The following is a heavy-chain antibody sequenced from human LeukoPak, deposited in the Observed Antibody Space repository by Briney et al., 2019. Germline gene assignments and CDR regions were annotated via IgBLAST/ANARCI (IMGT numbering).Heavy chain of an antibody. D-gene: IGHD3-22*01. CDR3: ARDYDGSGYFDY. CDR2: ISSSNNYI. V-gene: IGHV3-21*01. J-gene: IGHJ4*02. Sequence: PGGSLRLSCAASDFTFSSYTMNWVRQAPGKGLEWVSSISSSNNYIYYADSVKGRFTISRDNAKNSLYLQMNSLRAEDTAIYYCARDYDGSGYFDYWGQGTLVTVSS. CDR1: DFTFSSYT.